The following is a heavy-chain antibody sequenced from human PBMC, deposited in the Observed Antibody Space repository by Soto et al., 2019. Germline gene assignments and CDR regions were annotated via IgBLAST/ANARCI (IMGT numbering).Heavy chain of an antibody. CDR1: GYSFTTYG. D-gene: IGHD3-22*01. V-gene: IGHV1-18*01. CDR2: ISGYNGNT. CDR3: VRDTYYYHSSGPAPFEY. J-gene: IGHJ4*02. Sequence: QIQLVQSGTEVKRSGASVKVSCKTSGYSFTTYGLSWVRQAPGRGLEWVGWISGYNGNTNYAQKFQGTVILTTGTPTPTGYMEIKSLSSDDTAVYYCVRDTYYYHSSGPAPFEYWGQGTQVTVSS.